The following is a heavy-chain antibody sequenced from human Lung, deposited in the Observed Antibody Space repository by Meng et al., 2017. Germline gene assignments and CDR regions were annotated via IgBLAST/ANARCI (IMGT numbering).Heavy chain of an antibody. J-gene: IGHJ4*02. CDR3: ARGPTTMAHDFDY. D-gene: IGHD4-11*01. Sequence: QVQLQRWVEGLLKPSETLSLPCVVSGGSFSDYYGSWIRQPPGKGLEWIGEINHSGSTNYNPSLESRATISVDTSQNNLSLKLSSVTAADSAVYYCARGPTTMAHDFDYWGQGTLVTVSS. CDR2: INHSGST. V-gene: IGHV4-34*01. CDR1: GGSFSDYY.